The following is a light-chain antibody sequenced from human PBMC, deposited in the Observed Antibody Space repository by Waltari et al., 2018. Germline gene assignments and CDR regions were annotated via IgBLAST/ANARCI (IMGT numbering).Light chain of an antibody. CDR3: QQYNTFWT. J-gene: IGKJ1*01. CDR2: KAS. V-gene: IGKV1-5*03. Sequence: DIQMTQSPSTLSASVGDRVTITCRASQSISVWLAWYQQKPGKAPKLLIYKASTLESGVPSRFSGSGSDTEFNLTISSLQPDDYATYYCQQYNTFWTFGQGTKVEIK. CDR1: QSISVW.